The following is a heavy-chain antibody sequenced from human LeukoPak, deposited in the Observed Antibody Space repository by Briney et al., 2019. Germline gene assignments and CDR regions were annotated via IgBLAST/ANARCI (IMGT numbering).Heavy chain of an antibody. Sequence: PSETLSLTCAVYGGSFSGYYWSWIRQPPGKGLEWIGEINHSGSTNYNPSLKSRVTISVDTSKNQFSLKLSSVTAADTAVYYCAVDLYGYYDSSGYSSPWYFDRWGRGTLVTVSS. CDR2: INHSGST. D-gene: IGHD3-22*01. CDR1: GGSFSGYY. J-gene: IGHJ2*01. V-gene: IGHV4-34*01. CDR3: AVDLYGYYDSSGYSSPWYFDR.